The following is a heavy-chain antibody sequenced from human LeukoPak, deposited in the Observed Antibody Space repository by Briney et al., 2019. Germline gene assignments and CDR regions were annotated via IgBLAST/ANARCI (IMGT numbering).Heavy chain of an antibody. CDR3: ARDGWFGESGYYYYGMDV. V-gene: IGHV4-4*07. CDR1: GGSISSYY. J-gene: IGHJ6*02. Sequence: SETLSLTCTVSGGSISSYYWSWIRQPAGKGLEWIGRIYTSGSTNYNPSLKSRVTMSVDTSKNQFSLKLSSVTATDTAVYYCARDGWFGESGYYYYGMDVWGQGTTVTVSS. D-gene: IGHD3-10*01. CDR2: IYTSGST.